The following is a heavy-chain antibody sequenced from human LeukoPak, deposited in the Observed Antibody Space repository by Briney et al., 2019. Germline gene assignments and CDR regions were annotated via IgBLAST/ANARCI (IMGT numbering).Heavy chain of an antibody. V-gene: IGHV3-20*04. CDR2: INWNGGST. D-gene: IGHD5-12*01. J-gene: IGHJ4*02. CDR3: ARASYSGYDSDY. Sequence: GGSLRLSCAAPGFTFDDYGMSWVGQPPGKGLEWVSGINWNGGSTGYADSVRGRFTISRDNAKNSLYLQMNSLRAEDTALYYCARASYSGYDSDYWGQGTLVTVSA. CDR1: GFTFDDYG.